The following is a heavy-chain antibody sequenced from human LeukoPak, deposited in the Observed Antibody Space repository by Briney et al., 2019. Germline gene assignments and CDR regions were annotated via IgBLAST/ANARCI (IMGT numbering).Heavy chain of an antibody. V-gene: IGHV3-74*03. CDR1: GFTFSSYW. CDR3: ARSSATFDY. Sequence: GGSLRLSRAASGFTFSSYWMHWVRQAPGKGLLWVSSISSDGSNTKYADSVRGRFTISRDNANNTLYLQMNSLRAEDTAVYYCARSSATFDYWGQGTLVTVSS. J-gene: IGHJ4*02. CDR2: ISSDGSNT.